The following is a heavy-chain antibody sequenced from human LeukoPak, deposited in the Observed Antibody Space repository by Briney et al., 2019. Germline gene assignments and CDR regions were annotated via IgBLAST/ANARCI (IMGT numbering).Heavy chain of an antibody. J-gene: IGHJ6*02. CDR2: ISSSSSYI. Sequence: GGSLRLSCAASGFIFSNYAMAWVRQAPGKGLEWVSSISSSSSYIYYADSVKGRFTISRDNAKNSLYLQMNSLRAEDTAVYYCARDGYSYGKDYYYYGMDVWGQGTTVTVSS. CDR1: GFIFSNYA. V-gene: IGHV3-21*01. CDR3: ARDGYSYGKDYYYYGMDV. D-gene: IGHD5-18*01.